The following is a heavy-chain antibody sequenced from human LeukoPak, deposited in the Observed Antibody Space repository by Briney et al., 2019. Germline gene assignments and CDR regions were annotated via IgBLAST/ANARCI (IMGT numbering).Heavy chain of an antibody. CDR3: AKDPPTMTTSHDAFDI. Sequence: TGGSLRLSCAASGFTVSSNYMSWVRQAPGKGLEWVSAISGSGGSTYYADSVKGRFTISRDNSKNTLYLQMNSLRAEDTAVYYCAKDPPTMTTSHDAFDIWGQGTMVTVSS. CDR1: GFTVSSNY. J-gene: IGHJ3*02. D-gene: IGHD3-22*01. CDR2: ISGSGGST. V-gene: IGHV3-23*01.